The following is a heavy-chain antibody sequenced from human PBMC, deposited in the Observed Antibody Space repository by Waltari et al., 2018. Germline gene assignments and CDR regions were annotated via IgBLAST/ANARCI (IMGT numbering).Heavy chain of an antibody. V-gene: IGHV3-66*01. D-gene: IGHD6-19*01. Sequence: EVQLVESGGGSVQPGGPLSLPCAASGLIIRNNCLTWVRQAPGEGLEWVSTIYAGGITKYADSVNGRFTISRDNSKNTLSLQMNSLRVDDTAMYYCAREYNDGWYFDYWGRGTLVTVSS. CDR2: IYAGGIT. J-gene: IGHJ4*02. CDR1: GLIIRNNC. CDR3: AREYNDGWYFDY.